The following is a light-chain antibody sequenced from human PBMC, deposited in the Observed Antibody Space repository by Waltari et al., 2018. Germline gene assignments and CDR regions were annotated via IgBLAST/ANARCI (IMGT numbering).Light chain of an antibody. CDR2: HTS. CDR3: QKYESLPAT. V-gene: IGKV3-20*01. J-gene: IGKJ1*01. Sequence: EIVLTQSPGTLSLSPGERATLSRRASQSVSKYLAWYQQKPGQAPRLLIYHTSTRATGIPDRFSGSGSGTDFSLTISRLEPEDFAVYYCQKYESLPATFGQGTKVEIK. CDR1: QSVSKY.